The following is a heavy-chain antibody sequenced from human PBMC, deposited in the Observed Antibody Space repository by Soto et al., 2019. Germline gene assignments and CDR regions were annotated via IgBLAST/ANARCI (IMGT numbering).Heavy chain of an antibody. CDR2: ISYDGSNK. D-gene: IGHD6-13*01. CDR3: AKDGRGPYSSSWYDWFDP. V-gene: IGHV3-30*18. Sequence: QVQLVESGGGVVQPGRSLRLSCAASGFTFSSYGMHWVRQGPGKGLEWVAVISYDGSNKYYEDSVKGRFTISRDNSKNPLYLQMNSLRAEDTAVYYCAKDGRGPYSSSWYDWFDPWGQGTLVTVSS. J-gene: IGHJ5*02. CDR1: GFTFSSYG.